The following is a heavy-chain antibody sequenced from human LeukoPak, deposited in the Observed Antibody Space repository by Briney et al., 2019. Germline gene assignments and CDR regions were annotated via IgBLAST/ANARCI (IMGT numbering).Heavy chain of an antibody. V-gene: IGHV3-48*03. J-gene: IGHJ6*02. CDR2: ISSSGSTI. CDR1: GFTFSSYE. CDR3: ARDPYSSSWSYGMDV. D-gene: IGHD6-13*01. Sequence: GGSLRLSCAASGFTFSSYEMNWVRQAPGKGLEWVSYISSSGSTIYYADSVKGRFTISRDNAQSSLYLQMNSLRAEDTAVYYCARDPYSSSWSYGMDVWGQGATVTVSS.